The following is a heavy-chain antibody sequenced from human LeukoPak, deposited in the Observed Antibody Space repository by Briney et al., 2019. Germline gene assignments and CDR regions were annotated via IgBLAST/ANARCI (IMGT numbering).Heavy chain of an antibody. D-gene: IGHD6-19*01. CDR3: ARVAGWHWFDP. J-gene: IGHJ5*02. V-gene: IGHV3-23*01. CDR1: GFTFSSYD. Sequence: GGSLRLSCAASGFTFSSYDMTWVRQAPGRGREWVSSIRPSGDNTYYGDSVKGRFTIPRDNSQNTVYLQMNNMRVDDTAVYYCARVAGWHWFDPWGQGTLVTVSS. CDR2: IRPSGDNT.